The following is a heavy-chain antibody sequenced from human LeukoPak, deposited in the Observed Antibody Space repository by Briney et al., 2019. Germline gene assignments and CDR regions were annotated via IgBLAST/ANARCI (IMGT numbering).Heavy chain of an antibody. D-gene: IGHD1/OR15-1a*01. Sequence: ASVKVSCKASGYTFTSYGISWVRQAPGQGLEWMGWISGYNGNTNYAQKLQGRVTMTTDTSTSTAYMELRSLRFDDTAVYYCAREGTGTHYYFMDVWGEGTTVTVSS. CDR1: GYTFTSYG. CDR2: ISGYNGNT. CDR3: AREGTGTHYYFMDV. V-gene: IGHV1-18*01. J-gene: IGHJ6*03.